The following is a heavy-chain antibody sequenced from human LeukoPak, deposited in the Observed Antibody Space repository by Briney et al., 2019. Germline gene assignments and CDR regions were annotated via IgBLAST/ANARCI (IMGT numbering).Heavy chain of an antibody. J-gene: IGHJ5*02. CDR2: ISGSGGST. CDR1: GFTFSSYA. Sequence: PGGSLRLSCAASGFTFSSYAMSWVRQAPGKGLEWVSAISGSGGSTYYADSVKGRFTIPRDNSKNTLYLQMNSLRAEDTAVYYCAKDGVSREIVVVISWFDPWGQGTLVTVSS. V-gene: IGHV3-23*01. CDR3: AKDGVSREIVVVISWFDP. D-gene: IGHD3-22*01.